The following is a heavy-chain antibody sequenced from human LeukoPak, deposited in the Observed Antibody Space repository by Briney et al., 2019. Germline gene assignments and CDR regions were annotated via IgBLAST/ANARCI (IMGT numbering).Heavy chain of an antibody. D-gene: IGHD2-15*01. CDR3: AKGRLRYCSGGSCYSFDY. CDR1: GFTFDDYA. V-gene: IGHV3-9*01. Sequence: GGSLRLSCAASGFTFDDYAMHWVRQAPGKGLEWVSGISWNSGSIGYADSVKGRFTISRDNAKDSLYLQMNSLRAEDTALYYCAKGRLRYCSGGSCYSFDYWGQGTLVTVSS. CDR2: ISWNSGSI. J-gene: IGHJ4*02.